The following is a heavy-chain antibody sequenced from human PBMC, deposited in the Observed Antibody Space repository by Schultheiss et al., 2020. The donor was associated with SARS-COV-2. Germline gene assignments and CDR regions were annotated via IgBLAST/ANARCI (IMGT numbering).Heavy chain of an antibody. CDR3: ARGGMNYDFWSGYWFEYYMDV. Sequence: SETLSLTCTVSGGSISSYYWSWIRQPPGKGLEWFGYIYYSGSTYYNPSLKSRVTISVDTSKNQFSLKLSSVTAADTAVYYCARGGMNYDFWSGYWFEYYMDVWGKGTTVTVSS. V-gene: IGHV4-59*12. D-gene: IGHD3-3*01. CDR1: GGSISSYY. CDR2: IYYSGST. J-gene: IGHJ6*03.